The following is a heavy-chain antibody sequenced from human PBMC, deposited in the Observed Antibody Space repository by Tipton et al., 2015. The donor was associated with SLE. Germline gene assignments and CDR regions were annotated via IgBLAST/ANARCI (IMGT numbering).Heavy chain of an antibody. V-gene: IGHV1-18*01. J-gene: IGHJ4*02. CDR3: ARDPYDSSSYPGCFDY. D-gene: IGHD3-22*01. Sequence: QLVQSGAEVKKPGASVKVSCKASGYTFTSYGISWVRQAPGQGLDWMGWISAYNGNTNYAQKLQGRVTLTTDTSTSTAYMDLRSLRSDDTAVYYCARDPYDSSSYPGCFDYWGQGTLVTVSS. CDR1: GYTFTSYG. CDR2: ISAYNGNT.